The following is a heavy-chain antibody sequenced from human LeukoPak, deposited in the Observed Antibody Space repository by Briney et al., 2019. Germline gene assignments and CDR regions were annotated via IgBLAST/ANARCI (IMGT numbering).Heavy chain of an antibody. CDR2: IYSGDTT. V-gene: IGHV3-66*01. CDR3: AKDIRSGGSGSYGDYFDY. Sequence: GGSLRLSCAASGFTVSTNYMSWVRQAPGKGLEWVSVIYSGDTTFYADSVRGKFTISRDNSKNTLYLQMNSLRAEDTAVYYCAKDIRSGGSGSYGDYFDYWGQGTLVTVSS. J-gene: IGHJ4*02. D-gene: IGHD3-10*01. CDR1: GFTVSTNY.